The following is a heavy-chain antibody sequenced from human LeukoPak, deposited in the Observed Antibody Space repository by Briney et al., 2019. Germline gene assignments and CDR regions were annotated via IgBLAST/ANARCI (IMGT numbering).Heavy chain of an antibody. CDR3: ARHLRRGGDFDY. Sequence: SVKVSCKASGGTFSSYAISWVRQAPGQGLEWMGGFIPIFGGAKYAQKFQGRLTITTDDSTSTTYMERSSLTSEDTAVYYCARHLRRGGDFDYWGQGTLVTVSS. CDR2: FIPIFGGA. J-gene: IGHJ4*02. CDR1: GGTFSSYA. V-gene: IGHV1-69*05. D-gene: IGHD2-15*01.